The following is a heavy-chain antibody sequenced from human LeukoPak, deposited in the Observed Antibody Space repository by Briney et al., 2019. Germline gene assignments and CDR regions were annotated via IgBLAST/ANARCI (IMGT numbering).Heavy chain of an antibody. CDR1: GGSFSGYY. D-gene: IGHD3-22*01. V-gene: IGHV4-34*01. J-gene: IGHJ6*03. CDR2: INHSGST. CDR3: AREVDDSSGYYYRRIPYYYMDV. Sequence: SETLSLTCAVYGGSFSGYYWSWIRQPPGKGLEWIGEINHSGSTNYNPSLTSRVTISVDTSKNQFSLKLSSVTAADTAVYYCAREVDDSSGYYYRRIPYYYMDVWGKGTTVTVSS.